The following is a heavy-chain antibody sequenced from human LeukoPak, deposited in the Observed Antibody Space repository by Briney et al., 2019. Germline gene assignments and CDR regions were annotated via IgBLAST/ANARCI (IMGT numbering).Heavy chain of an antibody. J-gene: IGHJ4*02. Sequence: SETLSLTCTVSGGSISSGSYYWSWIRQPAGKGLEWIGRIYTSGSTNYNPSLKSRVTISVDTSKNQFSLKLSSVTAADTAVYYCAREGNYGLYWGQGTLVTVSS. CDR1: GGSISSGSYY. CDR3: AREGNYGLY. D-gene: IGHD4-11*01. V-gene: IGHV4-61*02. CDR2: IYTSGST.